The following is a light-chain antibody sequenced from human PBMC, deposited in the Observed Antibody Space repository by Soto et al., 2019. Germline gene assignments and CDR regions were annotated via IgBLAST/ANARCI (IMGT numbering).Light chain of an antibody. J-gene: IGLJ2*01. CDR1: SSNIGNNY. Sequence: QSVLTQPPSVSAAPGQKVTISCSGSSSNIGNNYVSWYQQLSGTAPKLLIYDNNKRPSGIPDRFSGSKSGTSATLGITGLQTGDEADYYCGTWDSSLSAVFGGGTKVTVL. CDR2: DNN. V-gene: IGLV1-51*01. CDR3: GTWDSSLSAV.